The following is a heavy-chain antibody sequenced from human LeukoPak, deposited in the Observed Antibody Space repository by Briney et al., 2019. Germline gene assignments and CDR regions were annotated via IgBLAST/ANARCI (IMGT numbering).Heavy chain of an antibody. D-gene: IGHD5-18*01. CDR3: AKCFRGYSYGPSDY. V-gene: IGHV3-23*01. Sequence: PGGSLRLSCAASGFTFSSYAMSWVRQAPGKGLEWVSAISGSGGSTYYADSVKGRFTISRDNSKNTLYLQMNSQRAEDTAVYYCAKCFRGYSYGPSDYWGQGTLVTVSS. CDR1: GFTFSSYA. J-gene: IGHJ4*02. CDR2: ISGSGGST.